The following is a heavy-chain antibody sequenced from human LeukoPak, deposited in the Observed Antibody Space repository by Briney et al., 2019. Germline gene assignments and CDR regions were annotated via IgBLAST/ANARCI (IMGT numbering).Heavy chain of an antibody. CDR3: ARGPVGATRAEYFQH. V-gene: IGHV3-21*01. CDR2: ISSSSSYI. J-gene: IGHJ1*01. CDR1: GFTFSSYS. Sequence: PGGSLRLSCAASGFTFSSYSMNWVRQAPGKGLEWVSSISSSSSYIYCADSVKGRFTISRDNAKNSLYLQMNSLRAEDTAVYYCARGPVGATRAEYFQHWGQGTLVTVSS. D-gene: IGHD1-26*01.